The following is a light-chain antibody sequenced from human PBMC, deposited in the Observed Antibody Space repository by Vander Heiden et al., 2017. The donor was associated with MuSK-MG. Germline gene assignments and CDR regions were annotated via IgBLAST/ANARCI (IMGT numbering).Light chain of an antibody. CDR1: QGISNY. V-gene: IGKV1-16*02. J-gene: IGKJ1*01. CDR2: AAS. CDR3: QQYNWNTLT. Sequence: DIPMTQSPSSLSASVGDRVTITYRASQGISNYLAWFQQKPGKAPKSLIYAASSLQSGGPSKFSGRGAGTDYIPTISSMQPEDVATDYCQQYNWNTLTFGQGTKVEIK.